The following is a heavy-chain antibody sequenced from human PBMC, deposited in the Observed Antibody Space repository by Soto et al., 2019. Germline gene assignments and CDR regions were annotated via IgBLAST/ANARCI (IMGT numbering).Heavy chain of an antibody. V-gene: IGHV1-8*01. CDR3: ARDGDSTNKAPFDY. CDR2: INPNSGNT. J-gene: IGHJ4*02. D-gene: IGHD2-2*01. CDR1: GYIFTNYD. Sequence: ASVKVSCKASGYIFTNYDINWVRQATGQGLEYLGWINPNSGNTGYVQKFQGRVTMTRNTSINTAYMELNSLRSEDTAVYYCARDGDSTNKAPFDYWGQGTLVTVSS.